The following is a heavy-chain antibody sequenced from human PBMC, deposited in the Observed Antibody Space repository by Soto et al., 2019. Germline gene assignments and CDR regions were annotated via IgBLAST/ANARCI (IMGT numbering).Heavy chain of an antibody. CDR3: ARGSLAAGSSTFDY. CDR2: INSDGNSI. CDR1: GFTFSSYW. J-gene: IGHJ4*02. Sequence: SLRLSCAASGFTFSSYWMHWVRQAPGKGLLWVSRINSDGNSINYADSVKGRFTISRDNAKNTLYLQMNSLRAEDTAVYYCARGSLAAGSSTFDYWGQGTLVTVSS. V-gene: IGHV3-74*01. D-gene: IGHD6-6*01.